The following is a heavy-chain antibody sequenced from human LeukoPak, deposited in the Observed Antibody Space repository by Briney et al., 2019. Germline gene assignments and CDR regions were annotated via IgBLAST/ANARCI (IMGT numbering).Heavy chain of an antibody. CDR3: ARAGFYDSSGYYYYYYYYMDV. CDR2: IYSGGST. V-gene: IGHV3-66*02. CDR1: GFTFDDYG. Sequence: PGGSLRLSCAASGFTFDDYGMSWVRQAPGKGLEWVSVIYSGGSTYYADSVKGRFTISRDNSKNTLYLQMNSLRAEDTAVYYCARAGFYDSSGYYYYYYYYMDVWGKGTTVTVSS. D-gene: IGHD3-22*01. J-gene: IGHJ6*03.